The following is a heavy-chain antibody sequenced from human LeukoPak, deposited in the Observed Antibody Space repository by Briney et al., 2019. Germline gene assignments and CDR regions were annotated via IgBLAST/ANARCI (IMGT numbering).Heavy chain of an antibody. CDR2: ISSGSSYI. CDR3: AREGRSDILDDY. V-gene: IGHV3-21*01. D-gene: IGHD3-9*01. J-gene: IGHJ4*02. CDR1: GFTFSSYS. Sequence: GGSLRLSCAASGFTFSSYSMNWVRQAPGKGLEWVSSISSGSSYIYYADSVKGRFTISRDNAKNSLYLQMNSLRAEDTAVYYCAREGRSDILDDYWGQGTLVTVSS.